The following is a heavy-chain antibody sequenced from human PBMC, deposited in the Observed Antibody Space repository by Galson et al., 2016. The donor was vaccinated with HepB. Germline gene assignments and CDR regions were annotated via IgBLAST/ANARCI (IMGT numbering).Heavy chain of an antibody. CDR3: ARDGYYYGSGSYGAATY. V-gene: IGHV4-31*03. J-gene: IGHJ4*02. D-gene: IGHD3-10*01. CDR2: IYFRGSS. CDR1: GGSISSGGYY. Sequence: TLSLTCTVSGGSISSGGYYWSWIRQHPGKGPEWTGYIYFRGSSYYNPSLKSRATISVDTSKNQFSLRLSSVTAADTAVYYCARDGYYYGSGSYGAATYWGQGTPVTVSS.